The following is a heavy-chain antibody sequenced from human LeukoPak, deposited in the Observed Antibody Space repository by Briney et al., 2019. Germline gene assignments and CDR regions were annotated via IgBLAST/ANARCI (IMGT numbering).Heavy chain of an antibody. Sequence: ASVKVSCKASGYTFSTYDVIWVRQATGQGLEWIGWMNPNSGNTGYALKFRGRVTMTGDTSISTAYMELSSLISEDTAVYYCARAIRNQLLSDHWGPGTLVTVSS. V-gene: IGHV1-8*01. J-gene: IGHJ4*02. D-gene: IGHD2-2*01. CDR3: ARAIRNQLLSDH. CDR1: GYTFSTYD. CDR2: MNPNSGNT.